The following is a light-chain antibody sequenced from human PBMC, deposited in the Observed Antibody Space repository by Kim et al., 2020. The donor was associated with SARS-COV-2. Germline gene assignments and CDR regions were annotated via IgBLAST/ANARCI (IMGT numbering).Light chain of an antibody. J-gene: IGKJ4*01. CDR2: DAS. CDR3: QQRSNWPLT. V-gene: IGKV3-11*01. CDR1: QSVSSY. Sequence: LPPGERATRSSRASQSVSSYLAWYQQKPGPAPRLLIYDASNRATGIPARFSGSGSGTDFTLIISSLEPEDFAVYYCQQRSNWPLTFGGGTKVDIK.